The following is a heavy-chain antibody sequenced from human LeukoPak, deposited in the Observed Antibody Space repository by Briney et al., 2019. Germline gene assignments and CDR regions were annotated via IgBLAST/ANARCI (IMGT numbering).Heavy chain of an antibody. CDR2: ISAYNGNT. V-gene: IGHV1-18*04. CDR1: GYTFTAYY. CDR3: ARVLTGNWFDP. Sequence: ASVKVSCKASGYTFTAYYMHWVRQAPGQGLEWMGWISAYNGNTNYAQKLQGRVTMTTDTSTSTAYMELRSLRSDDTAVYYCARVLTGNWFDPWGQGTLVTVSS. D-gene: IGHD7-27*01. J-gene: IGHJ5*02.